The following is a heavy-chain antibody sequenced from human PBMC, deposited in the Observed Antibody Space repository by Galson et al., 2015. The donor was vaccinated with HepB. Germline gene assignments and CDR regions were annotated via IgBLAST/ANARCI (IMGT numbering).Heavy chain of an antibody. CDR2: ISYDGSNK. V-gene: IGHV3-30*18. Sequence: LRLSCAASGFTFSSYGMHWVRQAPGKGLEWVAVISYDGSNKYYADSVKGRFTISRDNSKNTLYLQMNSLRAEDTAVYYCAKDHSQILTGYQTYYYYGMDVWGQGTTVTVSS. CDR3: AKDHSQILTGYQTYYYYGMDV. D-gene: IGHD3-9*01. CDR1: GFTFSSYG. J-gene: IGHJ6*02.